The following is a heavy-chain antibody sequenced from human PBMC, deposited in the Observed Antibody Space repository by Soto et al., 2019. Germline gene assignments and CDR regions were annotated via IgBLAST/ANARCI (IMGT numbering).Heavy chain of an antibody. Sequence: TSETLSLTCTVSGGSISSGDYYWSWIRQPPGKGLEWIGYIYYSGSTYYNPSLKSRVTTSVDTSKNQFSLKLSSVTAADTAVYYCARVGGFGATTIDYWGQGTLVTVSS. V-gene: IGHV4-30-4*08. CDR2: IYYSGST. D-gene: IGHD3-10*01. J-gene: IGHJ4*02. CDR3: ARVGGFGATTIDY. CDR1: GGSISSGDYY.